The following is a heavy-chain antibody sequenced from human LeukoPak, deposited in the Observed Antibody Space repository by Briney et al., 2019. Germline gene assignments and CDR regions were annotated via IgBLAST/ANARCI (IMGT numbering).Heavy chain of an antibody. Sequence: SQTLSLTCAISGDSVSRTNAAWNWIRQSPSRGLEWLGRTYYRTKWYSDSAVSVKSRIIINPDTSKNQFSLQLNSVTPEDTAVYYCARGGLGMTVALFDQWGQGTPATVSS. CDR2: TYYRTKWYS. V-gene: IGHV6-1*01. D-gene: IGHD3-10*01. J-gene: IGHJ4*02. CDR1: GDSVSRTNAA. CDR3: ARGGLGMTVALFDQ.